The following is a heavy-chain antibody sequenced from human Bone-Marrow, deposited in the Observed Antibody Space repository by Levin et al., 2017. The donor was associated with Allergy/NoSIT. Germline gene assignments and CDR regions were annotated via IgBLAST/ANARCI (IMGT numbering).Heavy chain of an antibody. CDR1: GDSISSSNSY. J-gene: IGHJ4*02. CDR3: GRQGGNYAGDD. Sequence: GSLRLSCTVSGDSISSSNSYWWGWIRQPPGKGLEWIGHIHHSGSTYYNPSLKSRVTMSVDTSKNQFSLKVSSVTAADTAVYYCGRQGGNYAGDDWGQGSLVTVSS. CDR2: IHHSGST. V-gene: IGHV4-39*01. D-gene: IGHD1-26*01.